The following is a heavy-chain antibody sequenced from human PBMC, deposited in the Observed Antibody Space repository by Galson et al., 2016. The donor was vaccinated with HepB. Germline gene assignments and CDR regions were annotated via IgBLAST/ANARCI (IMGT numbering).Heavy chain of an antibody. J-gene: IGHJ4*02. CDR3: ARDMGSTSTPPFDY. CDR1: GYRFSSHA. CDR2: INPGKGDT. Sequence: VKVSCKASGYRFSSHAIHWVRQAPGQRLEWMGWINPGKGDTEFSQRFQGRVTITRDTSASTVYMDLNSLISEDTAIYYCARDMGSTSTPPFDYWGQGTLVTVSS. D-gene: IGHD3-10*01. V-gene: IGHV1-3*01.